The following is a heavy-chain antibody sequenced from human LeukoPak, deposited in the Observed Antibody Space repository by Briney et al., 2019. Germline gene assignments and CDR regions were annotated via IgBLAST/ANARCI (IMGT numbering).Heavy chain of an antibody. J-gene: IGHJ4*02. CDR1: GFTFSSYS. CDR2: ISSSSSTI. D-gene: IGHD2-15*01. V-gene: IGHV3-48*01. Sequence: AGGSLRLSCAASGFTFSSYSMNWVRQAPGKGLEWVSYISSSSSTIYYADSVKGRFTISRDNAKNSLYLQTNSLRAEDTAVYYCATRYCSGGSCYSPSYYFDYWGQGTLVTVSS. CDR3: ATRYCSGGSCYSPSYYFDY.